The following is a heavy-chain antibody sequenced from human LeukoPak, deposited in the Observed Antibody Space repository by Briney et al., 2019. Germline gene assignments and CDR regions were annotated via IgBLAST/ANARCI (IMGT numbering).Heavy chain of an antibody. CDR1: GGSISNGDYY. J-gene: IGHJ5*02. V-gene: IGHV4-31*03. CDR2: IYYSGST. D-gene: IGHD3-9*01. CDR3: ARTHYDILTGYPHAILYNWFDP. Sequence: NPSQTLSLTCTVSGGSISNGDYYWSWIRQHPGKGLEWIGYIYYSGSTYYNPSLKSRVAISVDTSKNQFSLKLSSVTAADTAVYYCARTHYDILTGYPHAILYNWFDPWGQGTLVTVSS.